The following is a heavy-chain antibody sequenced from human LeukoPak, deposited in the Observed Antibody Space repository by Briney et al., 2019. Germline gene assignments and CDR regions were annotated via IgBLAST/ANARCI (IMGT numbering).Heavy chain of an antibody. CDR2: INPNSGGT. J-gene: IGHJ4*02. Sequence: ASVKVSCKASGYTFTGYYMHWVRQAPGQGLEWMGWINPNSGGTNYAQKFQGRVTMTRDTSISTAYMELSRLRSDDTAVYYCARVSRYYYDSSGYFDYWGQGTLVTVSS. V-gene: IGHV1-2*02. D-gene: IGHD3-22*01. CDR3: ARVSRYYYDSSGYFDY. CDR1: GYTFTGYY.